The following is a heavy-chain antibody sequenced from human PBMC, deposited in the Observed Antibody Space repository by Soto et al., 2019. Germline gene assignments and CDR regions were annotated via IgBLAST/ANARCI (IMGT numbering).Heavy chain of an antibody. D-gene: IGHD3-10*01. V-gene: IGHV1-69*02. CDR1: GGTFSSYT. CDR3: ATQRITMVRGASTLDY. Sequence: QVQLVQSGAEVKKPGSSVKASCKASGGTFSSYTISWVRQAPGQGLEWMGRIIPILGIANYAQKFQGRVTSTADKSTSTAYMELSSLRSEDTAVYYCATQRITMVRGASTLDYWGQGTLVTVSS. CDR2: IIPILGIA. J-gene: IGHJ4*02.